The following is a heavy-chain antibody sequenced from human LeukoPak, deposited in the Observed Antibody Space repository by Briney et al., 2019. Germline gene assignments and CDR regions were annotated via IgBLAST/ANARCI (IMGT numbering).Heavy chain of an antibody. D-gene: IGHD5-12*01. CDR3: AREATWSGYDERDY. Sequence: GASVKVSCKASGGTFSSYAISWVRQAPGQGLEWMGGIIPIFGTANYAQKFQGRVTITADESTTTAYMELRSLRSDDTAVYYCAREATWSGYDERDYWGQGTLVTVSS. V-gene: IGHV1-69*13. J-gene: IGHJ4*02. CDR1: GGTFSSYA. CDR2: IIPIFGTA.